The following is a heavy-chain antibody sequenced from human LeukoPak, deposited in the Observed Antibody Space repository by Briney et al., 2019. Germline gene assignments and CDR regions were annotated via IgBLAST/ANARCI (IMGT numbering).Heavy chain of an antibody. D-gene: IGHD6-13*01. Sequence: GGSLRLSCAASGFTFDDYTMHWVRQAPGKGLEWVSLIIWDGGSTYYADSVKGRFTISRDNSKNSLYLQMNSLRTEDTALYYCAKDITPRIAAAGAPSGYGMDVWGQGTTVTVSS. CDR2: IIWDGGST. CDR1: GFTFDDYT. CDR3: AKDITPRIAAAGAPSGYGMDV. V-gene: IGHV3-43*01. J-gene: IGHJ6*02.